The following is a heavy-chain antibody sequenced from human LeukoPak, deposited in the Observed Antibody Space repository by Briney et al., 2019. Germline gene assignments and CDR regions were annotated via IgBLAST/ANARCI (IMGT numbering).Heavy chain of an antibody. CDR3: TRADVTVVVITSEYYFDY. J-gene: IGHJ4*02. CDR2: IRSKAYGGTT. D-gene: IGHD3-22*01. Sequence: PGGSLRLSCTASGFTFGDYAMSWFRQAPGKGLEWVGFIRSKAYGGTTEYAASVKGRFTISRDDSKSIAYLQMNILKTEDTAVYHCTRADVTVVVITSEYYFDYWGQGTLVTVSS. V-gene: IGHV3-49*03. CDR1: GFTFGDYA.